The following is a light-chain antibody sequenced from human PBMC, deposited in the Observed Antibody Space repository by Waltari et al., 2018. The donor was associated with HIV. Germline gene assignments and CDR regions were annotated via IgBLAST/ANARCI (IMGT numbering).Light chain of an antibody. Sequence: QSALTQPASVSGSPGQSITITCPGTSSDVGGYNYVSWYQQHPGKAPKLIIYDVSNRPSGVSNRFSGSKSGNTASLTISGLQAEDEADYYCSSYTSSSTLVFGGGTKLTVL. CDR3: SSYTSSSTLV. CDR2: DVS. J-gene: IGLJ2*01. CDR1: SSDVGGYNY. V-gene: IGLV2-14*03.